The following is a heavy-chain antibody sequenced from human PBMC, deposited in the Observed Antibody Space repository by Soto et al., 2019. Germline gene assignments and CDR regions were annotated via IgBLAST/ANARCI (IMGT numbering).Heavy chain of an antibody. CDR2: ISYDGSNK. D-gene: IGHD2-2*01. V-gene: IGHV3-30*18. Sequence: QVQLVESGGGVVQPGRSLRLSCAASGFTFSSYGMHWVRQAPGKGLEWVAVISYDGSNKYYADSVKGRFTISRDNSKNTLYLQMNSLRAEDTAVYYCAKTADIVLVPAAINWFDPWGQGTLVTVSS. J-gene: IGHJ5*02. CDR1: GFTFSSYG. CDR3: AKTADIVLVPAAINWFDP.